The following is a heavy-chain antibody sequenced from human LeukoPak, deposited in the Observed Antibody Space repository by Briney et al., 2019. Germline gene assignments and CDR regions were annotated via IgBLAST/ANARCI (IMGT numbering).Heavy chain of an antibody. Sequence: SETLSLTCTVSGDSISSHYWSWIRQPAGKGLEWIGRIYTSGSTNHNPSLKSRITMSVDTSTNQFSLKLTSVTAADTAVYYCARGTVAGTSAPAPFDHWGRGTLVTVSS. CDR2: IYTSGST. CDR1: GDSISSHY. CDR3: ARGTVAGTSAPAPFDH. V-gene: IGHV4-4*07. D-gene: IGHD6-19*01. J-gene: IGHJ4*02.